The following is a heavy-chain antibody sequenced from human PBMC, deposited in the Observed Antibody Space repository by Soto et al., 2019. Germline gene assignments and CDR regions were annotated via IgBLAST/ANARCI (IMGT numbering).Heavy chain of an antibody. CDR2: IYYSGST. CDR1: GGSISSYY. J-gene: IGHJ4*02. D-gene: IGHD3-22*01. V-gene: IGHV4-59*01. CDR3: ARGSPTYYYDPSGYNY. Sequence: TLSLTCTVSGGSISSYYWSWIRQPPGKGLEWIGYIYYSGSTNYNPSLKSRVTISVDTSKNQFSLKLSSVTAADTAVYYCARGSPTYYYDPSGYNYWGQGTLVTVSS.